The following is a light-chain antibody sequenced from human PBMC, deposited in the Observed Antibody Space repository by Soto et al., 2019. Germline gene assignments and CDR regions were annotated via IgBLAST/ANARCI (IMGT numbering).Light chain of an antibody. CDR1: SSSIGAGFD. CDR3: QSYDSSLSTVV. Sequence: QSVLTQPPSVSGAPGQRVTISCTGSSSSIGAGFDVHWYQQLPGTAPKVLIYDNKNRPSGVPDRFSGSKSGTSASLAITGLQAEDEADYYCQSYDSSLSTVVFGGGTKVTV. CDR2: DNK. J-gene: IGLJ2*01. V-gene: IGLV1-40*01.